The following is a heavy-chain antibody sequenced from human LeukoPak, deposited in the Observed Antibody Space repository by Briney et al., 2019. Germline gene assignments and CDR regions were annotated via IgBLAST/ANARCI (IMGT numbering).Heavy chain of an antibody. J-gene: IGHJ2*01. CDR2: IRFDASNK. V-gene: IGHV3-30*02. CDR3: ARDAVVKSAYYFWYFDL. Sequence: GGSLRLSCEVAGFNFSDYGIHWVRQAPGTGLEWVAFIRFDASNKYYAESVKGRFSISRDNSKDTGHLQVNSLRPEDTGIYYCARDAVVKSAYYFWYFDLWGRGTLVTVSS. CDR1: GFNFSDYG. D-gene: IGHD2/OR15-2a*01.